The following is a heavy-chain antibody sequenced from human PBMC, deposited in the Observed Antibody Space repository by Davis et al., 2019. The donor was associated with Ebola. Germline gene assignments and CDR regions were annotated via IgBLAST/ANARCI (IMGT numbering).Heavy chain of an antibody. CDR2: IRSKANSYAT. Sequence: GESLKISCAASGFTFSGSAMHWVRQASGKGLEWVGRIRSKANSYATAYAASVKGRFTISRDDSKNTAYLQMNSLKTEDTAVYYCARGLRITGTTWYYGMDVWGQGTTVTVSS. CDR1: GFTFSGSA. J-gene: IGHJ6*02. D-gene: IGHD1-20*01. CDR3: ARGLRITGTTWYYGMDV. V-gene: IGHV3-73*01.